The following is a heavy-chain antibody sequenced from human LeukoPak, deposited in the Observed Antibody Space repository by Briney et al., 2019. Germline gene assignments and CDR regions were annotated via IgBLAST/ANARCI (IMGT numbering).Heavy chain of an antibody. V-gene: IGHV3-30*18. CDR3: AKAQAYGGFDY. D-gene: IGHD3-16*01. Sequence: GGSLRLSCAASGFTFSNYGMHWVRQAPGKGLEWVAVISYDGSNKYYADSVKGRFTISRDNSKNTLYLQVNSLRAEDTAVYYCAKAQAYGGFDYWGQGTLVTVSS. J-gene: IGHJ4*02. CDR2: ISYDGSNK. CDR1: GFTFSNYG.